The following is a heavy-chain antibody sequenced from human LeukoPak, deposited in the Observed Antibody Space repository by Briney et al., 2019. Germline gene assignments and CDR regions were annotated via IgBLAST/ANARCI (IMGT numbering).Heavy chain of an antibody. CDR1: GGSISSGSYY. Sequence: PSETLSLTCTVSGGSISSGSYYWSWIRQPAGKGLEWIGRIYTSGSTNYNPSLKSRVTISVDTSKNQFSLKLSSVTAADTAVYYCARELAYSSSWLYYYYYYMDVWGKGTTVTISS. V-gene: IGHV4-61*02. J-gene: IGHJ6*03. D-gene: IGHD6-13*01. CDR2: IYTSGST. CDR3: ARELAYSSSWLYYYYYYMDV.